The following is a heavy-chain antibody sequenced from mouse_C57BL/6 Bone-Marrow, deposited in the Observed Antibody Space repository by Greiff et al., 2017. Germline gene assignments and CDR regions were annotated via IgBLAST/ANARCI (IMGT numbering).Heavy chain of an antibody. CDR1: GYTFTSYW. CDR2: IDPSDSYT. V-gene: IGHV1-69*01. CDR3: AREGIYGSSQYYVDY. Sequence: QVQLQQPGAELVMPGASVKLSCKASGYTFTSYWMHWVKQRPGQGLEWIGEIDPSDSYTNYNQKFKGKSTLTVEKSSSTAYMQLSSLTSEDSAVYYYAREGIYGSSQYYVDYWGQGTTLTVSS. D-gene: IGHD1-1*01. J-gene: IGHJ2*01.